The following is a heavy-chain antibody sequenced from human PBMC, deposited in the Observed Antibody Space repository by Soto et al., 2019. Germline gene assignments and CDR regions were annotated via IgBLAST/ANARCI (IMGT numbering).Heavy chain of an antibody. J-gene: IGHJ4*02. CDR2: ISAYNGNT. Sequence: QVQLVQSGAEVKKPGASVKVSCKASGYTFTSYGISWVRQAPGQGLEWMGWISAYNGNTNYAQKLQGRVTMTTDTSTSTAYMELRSLRSDDTAVYCCARDRFPFMVRGVKPYYWGQGTLVTVSS. CDR1: GYTFTSYG. V-gene: IGHV1-18*01. CDR3: ARDRFPFMVRGVKPYY. D-gene: IGHD3-10*01.